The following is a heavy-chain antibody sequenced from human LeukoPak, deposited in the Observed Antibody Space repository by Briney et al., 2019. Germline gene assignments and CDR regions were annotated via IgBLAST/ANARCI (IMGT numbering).Heavy chain of an antibody. CDR2: ISSSSSYI. CDR3: ARAHILCYYDSSGYYSHHDFDY. J-gene: IGHJ4*02. CDR1: GFTFSSYS. D-gene: IGHD3-22*01. Sequence: PGGSLRLSCAASGFTFSSYSMNWVRQAPGKGLEWVSSISSSSSYIYYADSVRGRFTISRDNAKNSLYLQMNSLRAEDTAVYYCARAHILCYYDSSGYYSHHDFDYWGQGTLVTVSS. V-gene: IGHV3-21*01.